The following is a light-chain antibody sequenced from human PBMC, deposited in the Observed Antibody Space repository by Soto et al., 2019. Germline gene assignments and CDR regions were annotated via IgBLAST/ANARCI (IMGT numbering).Light chain of an antibody. CDR3: KTWDSNTRV. V-gene: IGLV4-60*02. CDR2: LEGSGSY. CDR1: SGHSSYI. Sequence: QLVLTQSSSASASLGSSVKLTCTLSSGHSSYIIALHQQQPGKAPRYLMKLEGSGSYNKGSGVPDRFSGSSSGAHRYLTISNLQFEDEAVYYCKTWDSNTRVFGGGTKVTVL. J-gene: IGLJ3*02.